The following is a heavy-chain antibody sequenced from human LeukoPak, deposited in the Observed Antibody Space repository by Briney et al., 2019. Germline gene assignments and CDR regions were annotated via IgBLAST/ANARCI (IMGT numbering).Heavy chain of an antibody. CDR2: IYFSGST. Sequence: SETLSLTCTVSGCSISSGGYSWNWVRQHPGKGLEWIGHIYFSGSTSYNPSLKSRVTISLDTSNTQVSLKLRSVTAADKAVYYCTRAETYWGQGTMVTVSS. CDR3: TRAETY. CDR1: GCSISSGGYS. V-gene: IGHV4-31*03. J-gene: IGHJ4*02.